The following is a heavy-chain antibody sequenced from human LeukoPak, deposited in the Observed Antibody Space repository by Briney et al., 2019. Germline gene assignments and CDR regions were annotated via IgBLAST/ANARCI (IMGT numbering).Heavy chain of an antibody. J-gene: IGHJ6*03. CDR2: IIPILGIA. D-gene: IGHD2-2*01. Sequence: SVKVSCKASGGTFSSYTISWVRQAPGQGLEWMGRIIPILGIANYAQKFQGRVTITADKSTSTAYMELSSLRSEDTAVYYCAIVPAAPTTYYYYYMDAWGKGTTVTVSS. CDR1: GGTFSSYT. V-gene: IGHV1-69*02. CDR3: AIVPAAPTTYYYYYMDA.